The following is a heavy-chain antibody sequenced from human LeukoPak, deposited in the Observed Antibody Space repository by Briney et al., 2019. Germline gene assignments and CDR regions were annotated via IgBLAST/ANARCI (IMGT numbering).Heavy chain of an antibody. CDR2: ISGSGGST. CDR3: AKEACYYDSSGYRYPGDY. CDR1: GFTFSSYA. Sequence: PGGSLRLSCAASGFTFSSYAMSWVRQAPGKGLEWVSAISGSGGSTYYADSVKGRFTISRDNSKNTLYLQMNSLRAEDTAVYYCAKEACYYDSSGYRYPGDYWGQGTLVTVSS. V-gene: IGHV3-23*01. D-gene: IGHD3-22*01. J-gene: IGHJ4*02.